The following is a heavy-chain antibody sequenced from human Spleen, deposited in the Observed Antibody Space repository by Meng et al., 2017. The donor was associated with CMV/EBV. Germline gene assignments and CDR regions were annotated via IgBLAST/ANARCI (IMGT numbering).Heavy chain of an antibody. CDR1: GGSISGYY. J-gene: IGHJ4*02. V-gene: IGHV4-59*01. Sequence: SETLSLTCTVSGGSISGYYWGWIQQPPGKGLEWIGYIYYSGSTNYNPSLKSRVTMSIDTSKNQLFLKLSSVTAADTAVYYCARDADDYFDYWGQGTLVTVSS. CDR2: IYYSGST. CDR3: ARDADDYFDY.